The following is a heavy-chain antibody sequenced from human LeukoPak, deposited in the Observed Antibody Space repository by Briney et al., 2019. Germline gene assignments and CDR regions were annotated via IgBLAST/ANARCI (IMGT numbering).Heavy chain of an antibody. CDR3: AKDAYYYDSSGYWSYPFDY. D-gene: IGHD3-22*01. CDR2: ISGSGGST. J-gene: IGHJ4*02. Sequence: GGSLRLSCAASGFTFSSYAMSWVRQAPGRGLEWVSAISGSGGSTYYADSVKGRFTISRDNSKNTPYLQMNSLRAEDTAVYYCAKDAYYYDSSGYWSYPFDYWGQGTLVTVSS. V-gene: IGHV3-23*01. CDR1: GFTFSSYA.